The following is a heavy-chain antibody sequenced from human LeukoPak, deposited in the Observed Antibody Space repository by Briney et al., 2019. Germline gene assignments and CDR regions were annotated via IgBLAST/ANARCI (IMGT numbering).Heavy chain of an antibody. V-gene: IGHV4-39*01. CDR2: IYYSGST. J-gene: IGHJ4*02. D-gene: IGHD3-9*01. CDR3: ARQDYDILY. CDR1: GGSISSSSYY. Sequence: PSETLSLTCTVSGGSISSSSYYWGWIRQPPGKGLEWIGSIYYSGSTYYNPSLKSRVTISVDTSKNQFSLKLSSVTAADTAVYYCARQDYDILYWGQGTLVTVSS.